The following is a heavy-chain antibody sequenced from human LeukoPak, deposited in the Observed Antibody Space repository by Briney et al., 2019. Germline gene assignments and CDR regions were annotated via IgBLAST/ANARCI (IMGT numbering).Heavy chain of an antibody. D-gene: IGHD3-10*01. CDR1: GFTFSSYS. CDR2: ISSSSYI. J-gene: IGHJ4*02. Sequence: GGSLRLSCAASGFTFSSYSMNWVRQAPGKGLEWVSSISSSSYIYYADSVKGRFTISRDNAKSSLYLQMNSLRAEDTAVYYCARDRTTMVRGVSHDYWGQGTLVTVSS. CDR3: ARDRTTMVRGVSHDY. V-gene: IGHV3-21*01.